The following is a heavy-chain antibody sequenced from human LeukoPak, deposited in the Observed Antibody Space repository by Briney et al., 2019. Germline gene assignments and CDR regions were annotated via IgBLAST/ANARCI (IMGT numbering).Heavy chain of an antibody. CDR3: AKESPYRAPTRTYYFDY. D-gene: IGHD1-14*01. CDR2: IYSGGST. J-gene: IGHJ4*02. V-gene: IGHV3-66*01. Sequence: PGGSLRLSCAASGFTVSSNYMNWVRQAPGKGLEWVSVIYSGGSTYYADSVKGRFTISRDNSKNTLYLQMNSLRAEDTAVYYCAKESPYRAPTRTYYFDYWGRGTLVTVSS. CDR1: GFTVSSNY.